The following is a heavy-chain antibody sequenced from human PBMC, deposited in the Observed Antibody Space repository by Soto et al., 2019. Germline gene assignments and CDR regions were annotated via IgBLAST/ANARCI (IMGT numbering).Heavy chain of an antibody. CDR3: VRRVASVHRSWFDP. Sequence: QVELVQSGAEVKKPGASVRVSCQASEDTFTHYDLNWVRQATGQVLEWMGWMNPNTGNIDYAHKFQGRVTMTTDTSTRTVYMELSSLRSDDTAVYYCVRRVASVHRSWFDPWGQGTLVTVSS. CDR1: EDTFTHYD. J-gene: IGHJ5*02. V-gene: IGHV1-8*01. CDR2: MNPNTGNI. D-gene: IGHD2-21*01.